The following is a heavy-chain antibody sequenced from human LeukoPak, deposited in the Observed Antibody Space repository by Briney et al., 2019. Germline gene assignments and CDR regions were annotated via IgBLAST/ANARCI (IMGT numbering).Heavy chain of an antibody. V-gene: IGHV3-7*01. CDR1: GFTFSSYW. CDR3: ASQNGYGDNCFFEY. CDR2: IKQDGSEK. J-gene: IGHJ4*02. D-gene: IGHD4-23*01. Sequence: GGSLRLSCAASGFTFSSYWMSWVRQAPGKGLEWVANIKQDGSEKYYVDSVKGRFTISRDNAKSSLYLQMNSLRAEDTAVYYCASQNGYGDNCFFEYWGQGTLVTFSS.